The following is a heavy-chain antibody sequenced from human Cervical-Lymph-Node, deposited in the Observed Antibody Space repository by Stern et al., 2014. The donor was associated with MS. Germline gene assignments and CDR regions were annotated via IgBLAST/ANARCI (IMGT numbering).Heavy chain of an antibody. CDR2: INPNSGET. J-gene: IGHJ6*02. CDR3: ARVTRHFENRLYFGMDV. D-gene: IGHD1-14*01. Sequence: VQLVESAAEVKKPGASVKVSCEASGYTFNAYYIHWVRQAPGRGLEWMGRINPNSGETKYAQKFQGWVTMTRDTSNTAYMELSRVTSDDTAVFYCARVTRHFENRLYFGMDVWGQGTTVTVSS. V-gene: IGHV1-2*04. CDR1: GYTFNAYY.